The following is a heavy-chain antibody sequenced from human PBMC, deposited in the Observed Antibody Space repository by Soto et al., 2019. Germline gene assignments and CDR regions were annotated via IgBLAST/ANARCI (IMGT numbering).Heavy chain of an antibody. CDR2: FDPEDGET. J-gene: IGHJ3*02. Sequence: ASVKVSCKVSGYTLTELSMHWVRQAPGKGLEWMGGFDPEDGETIYAQKFQGRVTMTEDTSTDTAYMELSSLRSEDTAVYYCATDWTTVTTRRDDAFDIWGQGTMVTVSS. D-gene: IGHD4-17*01. CDR1: GYTLTELS. V-gene: IGHV1-24*01. CDR3: ATDWTTVTTRRDDAFDI.